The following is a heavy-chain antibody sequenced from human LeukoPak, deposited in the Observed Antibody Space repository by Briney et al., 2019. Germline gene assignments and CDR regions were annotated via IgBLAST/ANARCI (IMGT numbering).Heavy chain of an antibody. J-gene: IGHJ4*02. V-gene: IGHV1-69*04. CDR2: IIPISVIA. Sequence: SVKVSCKASGGTFSSNAISWVRQAPGQGLEWMGRIIPISVIANYAQRFHGRVTITADTSTSTAYMELSSLRSEDTAVYYCARDLGPSITGTKNVYFDYWGQGTLVTVSS. CDR1: GGTFSSNA. D-gene: IGHD1-20*01. CDR3: ARDLGPSITGTKNVYFDY.